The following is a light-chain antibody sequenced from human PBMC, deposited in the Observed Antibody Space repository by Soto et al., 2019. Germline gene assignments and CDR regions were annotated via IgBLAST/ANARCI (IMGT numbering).Light chain of an antibody. CDR2: DAS. CDR1: QTVSSNF. J-gene: IGKJ1*01. CDR3: QFYGDPSKT. V-gene: IGKV3-20*01. Sequence: EIVLTQSPGTLSLSPGERGTLSCRASQTVSSNFLAWYQQKPGQAPRLLIFDASTRATGIPDRFTGSGSGTDFTLTISRQEPEDFAVYYCQFYGDPSKTFGQGTKVEIK.